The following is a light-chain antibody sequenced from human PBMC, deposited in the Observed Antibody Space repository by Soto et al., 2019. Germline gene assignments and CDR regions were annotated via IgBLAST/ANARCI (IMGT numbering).Light chain of an antibody. J-gene: IGKJ1*01. CDR2: GAS. Sequence: DIVMTQSPATLSVSPGERATLSCRASQSVRSNLAWYQQEPGQAPRLLIYGASTRATGIPARFSGSGSGTKFTLTISSLQSEDFGVYYCQQYNNWPPWSFGQGTKVDIK. V-gene: IGKV3-15*01. CDR1: QSVRSN. CDR3: QQYNNWPPWS.